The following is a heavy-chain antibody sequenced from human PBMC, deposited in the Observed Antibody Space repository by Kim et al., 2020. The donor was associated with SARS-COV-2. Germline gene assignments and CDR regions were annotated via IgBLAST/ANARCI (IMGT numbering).Heavy chain of an antibody. J-gene: IGHJ4*02. CDR3: ARELSLGRPGGFDY. Sequence: GGSLRLSCAASEFTFSRYSMNWVRQAPGKGLEWVSTISRNSDYIYYADSVEGRFTISRDNAKNSLYLQMNSPRADDTAMYYCARELSLGRPGGFDYWGQGTLVTVSS. CDR1: EFTFSRYS. CDR2: ISRNSDYI. V-gene: IGHV3-21*01. D-gene: IGHD3-10*01.